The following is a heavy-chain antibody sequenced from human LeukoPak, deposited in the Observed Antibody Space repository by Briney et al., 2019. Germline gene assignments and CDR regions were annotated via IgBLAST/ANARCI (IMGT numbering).Heavy chain of an antibody. V-gene: IGHV4-59*01. CDR3: ARGSWSVHCDY. CDR2: IYYSGST. CDR1: GGSISSYY. D-gene: IGHD2-8*02. J-gene: IGHJ4*02. Sequence: SETLSLTCTVSGGSISSYYWSWIRQPPGKGLEWIGYIYYSGSTNYNPSLKSRVTISVDTSKNQFSLKLSSVTAADTAVYYCARGSWSVHCDYWGQGTLVTVSS.